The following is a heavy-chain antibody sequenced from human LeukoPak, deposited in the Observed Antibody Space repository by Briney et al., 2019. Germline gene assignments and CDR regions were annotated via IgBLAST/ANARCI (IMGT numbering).Heavy chain of an antibody. CDR1: GGSISSYS. Sequence: PSETLSLTCTVSGGSISSYSWRWVRQPPGQGLEWIGEMNHSGSTNYNPSLKSRVTISIDTSKNQFSLKLSSVTAADTAVYYCARSYDDYASDYWGQGTLVTVSS. CDR2: MNHSGST. J-gene: IGHJ4*02. V-gene: IGHV4-34*01. CDR3: ARSYDDYASDY. D-gene: IGHD4-17*01.